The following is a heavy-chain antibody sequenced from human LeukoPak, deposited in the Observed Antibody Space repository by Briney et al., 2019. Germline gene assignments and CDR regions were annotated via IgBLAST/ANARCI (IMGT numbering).Heavy chain of an antibody. CDR2: IYPGDSDT. CDR3: ARHPMXGPTTXPSDV. D-gene: IGHD5-12*01. Sequence: GESLKISCKGSGYSFTTYWIGWVRQMPGKGLEWMGIIYPGDSDTRYSPSFQGQVTISADKSISTAYLQWSSLKASDTAMYYCARHPMXGPTTXPSDVWGQGTMVXVXS. CDR1: GYSFTTYW. V-gene: IGHV5-51*01. J-gene: IGHJ3*01.